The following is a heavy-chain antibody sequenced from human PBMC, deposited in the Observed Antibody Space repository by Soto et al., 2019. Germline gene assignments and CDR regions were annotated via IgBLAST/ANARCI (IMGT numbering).Heavy chain of an antibody. D-gene: IGHD5-18*01. V-gene: IGHV1-3*01. CDR2: IIGGNGDT. CDR1: GYIFTNYY. J-gene: IGHJ6*02. Sequence: VASVKVSCKASGYIFTNYYMHWVRQAPGQRLEWMGRIIGGNGDTKYSQKFQDRVTFTRDTSASTAYMDLSSLTSEDTAVYSCASNQKGPYTGMDVWGQGTTVTSP. CDR3: ASNQKGPYTGMDV.